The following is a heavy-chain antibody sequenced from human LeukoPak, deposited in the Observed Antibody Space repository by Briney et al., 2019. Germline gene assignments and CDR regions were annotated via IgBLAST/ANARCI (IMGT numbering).Heavy chain of an antibody. CDR2: ISYSGGT. CDR1: GASIKSNF. D-gene: IGHD3-9*01. J-gene: IGHJ4*02. CDR3: SRLTGGLFDY. V-gene: IGHV4-59*01. Sequence: SEPLSLTCTVSGASIKSNFWTWIRQPPGKGLEYIGHISYSGGTSYNPSLKSRVTMSLDTSKSQFSLGLNSVTAADTAVHYCSRLTGGLFDYWGQGTLVTVSS.